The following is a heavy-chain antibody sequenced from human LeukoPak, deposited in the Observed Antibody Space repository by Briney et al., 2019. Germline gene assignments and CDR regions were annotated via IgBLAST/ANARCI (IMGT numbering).Heavy chain of an antibody. J-gene: IGHJ5*02. V-gene: IGHV3-11*04. Sequence: PGGSLRLSCAASGFTFSDYYMSWIRQAPGKGLEWVSYISSSSSTIYYADSVKGRFTISRDNAKNSLYLQMNSLRAEDTAVYYCAREFRGIAAAGRGWFDPWGQGTLVTVSS. CDR2: ISSSSSTI. CDR3: AREFRGIAAAGRGWFDP. D-gene: IGHD6-13*01. CDR1: GFTFSDYY.